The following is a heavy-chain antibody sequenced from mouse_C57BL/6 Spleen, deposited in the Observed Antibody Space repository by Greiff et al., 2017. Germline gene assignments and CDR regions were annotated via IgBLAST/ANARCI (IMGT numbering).Heavy chain of an antibody. CDR2: IDPSDSYT. J-gene: IGHJ4*01. CDR1: GYTFTSYW. CDR3: ARRLFYAMDY. V-gene: IGHV1-69*01. Sequence: VQLQQPGAELVMPGASVKLSCKASGYTFTSYWMHWVKQRPGQGLEWIGEIDPSDSYTNYNQKFEGKSTLTVDKSSSTAYMQLSSLTSEDSAVYYCARRLFYAMDYWGQGTSVTVSS. D-gene: IGHD3-2*02.